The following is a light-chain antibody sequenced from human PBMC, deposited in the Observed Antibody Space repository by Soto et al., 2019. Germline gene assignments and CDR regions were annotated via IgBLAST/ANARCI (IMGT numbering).Light chain of an antibody. CDR3: QQYETWPRM. CDR2: GVS. J-gene: IGKJ2*01. CDR1: QNVHIN. Sequence: TVMTQSPDTLSVSPGDTATLSCRSSQNVHINLAWYQQKPGQAPTLLIYGVSARAPGVPARFSGTGSGSEFTLTIRNLQSEDFCVYYCQQYETWPRMFGQGTK. V-gene: IGKV3-15*01.